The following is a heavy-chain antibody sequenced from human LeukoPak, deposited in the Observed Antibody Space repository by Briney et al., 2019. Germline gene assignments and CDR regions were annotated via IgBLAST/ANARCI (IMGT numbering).Heavy chain of an antibody. Sequence: PGRSLRLSCTASGFTFGDYLMSWFRQAPGKGLEWIGFISGGTTEYAAAVKGRVTISRDDSTSIAYLQMNSLTTEDTAVYYCSRGSGWLSVYWGQEPWSPSPQ. D-gene: IGHD6-19*01. CDR3: SRGSGWLSVY. J-gene: IGHJ4*01. CDR1: GFTFGDYL. V-gene: IGHV3-49*03. CDR2: ISGGTT.